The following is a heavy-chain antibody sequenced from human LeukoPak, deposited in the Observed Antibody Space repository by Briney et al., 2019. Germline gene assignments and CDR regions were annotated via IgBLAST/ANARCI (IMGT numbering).Heavy chain of an antibody. CDR3: AKAGMTRFDY. J-gene: IGHJ4*02. CDR2: IRYDGSNK. CDR1: GFTFSSYG. V-gene: IGHV3-30*02. D-gene: IGHD1-20*01. Sequence: QSGGSLRLSCAASGFTFSSYGMHWVRQAPGKGLEWVAFIRYDGSNKYYADSVKGRFTISRDNSKNTLYLQMNSLRVEDTAVYYCAKAGMTRFDYWGQGIMVTVSS.